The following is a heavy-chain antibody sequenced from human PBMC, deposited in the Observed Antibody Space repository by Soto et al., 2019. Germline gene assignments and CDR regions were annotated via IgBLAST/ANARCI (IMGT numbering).Heavy chain of an antibody. Sequence: EVQLVESGGGLVKPGGSLRLSCAASGFTFSNAWMTWDRQAPGKGLEWVGRIKSKTDGGTIDYAAPGKGRFTVSRDDSETTLYLQINSLKTEDTAVYYWTTDSGYRRWSLNCDYWGQGTQVTVSS. V-gene: IGHV3-15*01. CDR2: IKSKTDGGTI. J-gene: IGHJ4*02. D-gene: IGHD5-12*01. CDR1: GFTFSNAW. CDR3: TTDSGYRRWSLNCDY.